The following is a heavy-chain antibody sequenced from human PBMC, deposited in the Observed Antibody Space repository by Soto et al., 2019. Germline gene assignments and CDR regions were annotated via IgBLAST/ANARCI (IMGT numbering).Heavy chain of an antibody. Sequence: SMRLSFTACGFTVGDYAMSWFRQAPGKGLEWVGFIRSKAYGGTTEYAASVKGRFTISRDDSKSIAYLQMNSLKTEDTAVYYCTRDDYPGWFDPWGQGTLVTVSS. D-gene: IGHD4-17*01. CDR3: TRDDYPGWFDP. CDR1: GFTVGDYA. V-gene: IGHV3-49*03. J-gene: IGHJ5*02. CDR2: IRSKAYGGTT.